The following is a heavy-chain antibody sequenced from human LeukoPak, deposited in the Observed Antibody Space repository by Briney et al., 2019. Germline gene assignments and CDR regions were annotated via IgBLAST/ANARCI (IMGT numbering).Heavy chain of an antibody. CDR3: AKTNVKYCSGGSCFDAFDI. J-gene: IGHJ3*02. V-gene: IGHV3-23*01. D-gene: IGHD2-15*01. CDR1: GFTFSSYA. Sequence: GGSLRLSCAASGFTFSSYAMSWVRQAPGKGLEWVSAIGHSGHTTYYADSVKGRFSTSRDSSKNTLNLQMNSLRAEDTAVYYCAKTNVKYCSGGSCFDAFDIWGQGTMVTVSS. CDR2: IGHSGHTT.